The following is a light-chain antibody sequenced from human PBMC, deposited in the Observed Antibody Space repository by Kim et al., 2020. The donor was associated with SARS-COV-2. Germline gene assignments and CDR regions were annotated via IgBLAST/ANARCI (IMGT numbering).Light chain of an antibody. CDR2: QDT. CDR1: NLGDKY. V-gene: IGLV3-1*01. Sequence: VSVSPGQTASITCSGENLGDKYVCWYHQKPGQSPVLVIYQDTKRPSGIPERFSGANSGNTATLTINGTQAMDEADYYCQAWDSRKVFGGGTKLTVL. J-gene: IGLJ3*02. CDR3: QAWDSRKV.